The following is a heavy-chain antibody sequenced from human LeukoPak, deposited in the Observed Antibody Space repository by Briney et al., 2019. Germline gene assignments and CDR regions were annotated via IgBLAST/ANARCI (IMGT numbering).Heavy chain of an antibody. D-gene: IGHD5-18*01. CDR1: GFTFDDYA. CDR3: AKGYSYGITYYFDY. Sequence: PGGSLRLSCAASGFTFDDYAMHWVRHASGKGLEWVSGISWNSGSIVYADSVKGRFTISRDSAKNSLYLQMNSLRAEDMALYYCAKGYSYGITYYFDYWGQGTLVTVSS. J-gene: IGHJ4*02. V-gene: IGHV3-9*03. CDR2: ISWNSGSI.